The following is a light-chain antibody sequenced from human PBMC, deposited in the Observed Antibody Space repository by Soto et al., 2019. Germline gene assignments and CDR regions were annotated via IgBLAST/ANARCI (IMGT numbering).Light chain of an antibody. CDR3: SSWEDNLRGVL. Sequence: QSVLTKPPSVSGTPGQTVSISCSGSNSNIVSNYVYWYRQLQGAGPKLLIFRNSQRPSDTPARFSASTSGNSASLAISGLRSEDEGDYYCSSWEDNLRGVLFGGGTKLTVL. V-gene: IGLV1-47*02. CDR1: NSNIVSNY. CDR2: RNS. J-gene: IGLJ2*01.